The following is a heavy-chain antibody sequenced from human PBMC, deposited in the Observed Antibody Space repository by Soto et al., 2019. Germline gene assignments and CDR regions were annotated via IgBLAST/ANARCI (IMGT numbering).Heavy chain of an antibody. J-gene: IGHJ4*02. Sequence: QVQFLQSGTEVKKPGASVKVSCKTSGYIFTNYPIHWVRQAPGRGLEWVGWIHTANGTTRYSPKLQGRISLRTDTSASTAYMELTRLRFDDTALYYCASNAFDYWGQGTLVAVS. CDR1: GYIFTNYP. CDR2: IHTANGTT. V-gene: IGHV1-3*04. CDR3: ASNAFDY.